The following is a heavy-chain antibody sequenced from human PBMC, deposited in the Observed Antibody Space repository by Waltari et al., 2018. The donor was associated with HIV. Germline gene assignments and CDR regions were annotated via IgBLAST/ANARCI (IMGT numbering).Heavy chain of an antibody. CDR2: MNVDESRT. V-gene: IGHV3-74*01. J-gene: IGHJ4*02. CDR3: ARNLGATNGDVDY. CDR1: GFTFSTYW. Sequence: EVQLVGSGGGFVQPGVSLRLSCAASGFTFSTYWMYWVRQAPGKGLVWVSHMNVDESRTSYAESVKGRFTISRDNAKNTLYLQMNSLRPEDTAVYYCARNLGATNGDVDYWGQGTLVTVSS. D-gene: IGHD1-26*01.